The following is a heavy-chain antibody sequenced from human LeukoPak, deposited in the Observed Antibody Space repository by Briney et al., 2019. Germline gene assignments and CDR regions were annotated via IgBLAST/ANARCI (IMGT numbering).Heavy chain of an antibody. Sequence: GGTLRLSCAASGFTFGNYWMSWVRQAPGKGPEWVANIKQDGSEEYYVDAVKGRFTISRDNANNSLSLQMNSLRAEDTAVYYCARWAGVTDFWGQGTLDTVSS. CDR1: GFTFGNYW. D-gene: IGHD5-18*01. CDR3: ARWAGVTDF. CDR2: IKQDGSEE. V-gene: IGHV3-7*01. J-gene: IGHJ4*02.